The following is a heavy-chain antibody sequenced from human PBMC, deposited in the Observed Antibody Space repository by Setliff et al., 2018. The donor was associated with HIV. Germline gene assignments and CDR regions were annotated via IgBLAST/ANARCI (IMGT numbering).Heavy chain of an antibody. D-gene: IGHD1-26*01. CDR1: GSTFSSYP. V-gene: IGHV3-23*01. CDR3: ATNAGERGSVYYYGLDV. CDR2: IGVSAGSR. Sequence: PGGSLRLSCAASGSTFSSYPMSWVRQAPGKGLEWVSAIGVSAGSRYYADSVKGRFTISRDNSKNTLYLQMNSLRVEDTAIYYCATNAGERGSVYYYGLDVWGRGTTVTVSS. J-gene: IGHJ6*02.